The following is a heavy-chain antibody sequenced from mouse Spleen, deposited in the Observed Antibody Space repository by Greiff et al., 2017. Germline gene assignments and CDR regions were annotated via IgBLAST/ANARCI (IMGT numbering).Heavy chain of an antibody. D-gene: IGHD2-5*01. CDR1: GFTFSSYA. J-gene: IGHJ3*01. CDR3: ARDTETYSNSFAY. V-gene: IGHV5-4*01. CDR2: ISDGGSYT. Sequence: EVMLVESGGGLVKPGGSLKLSCAASGFTFSSYAMSWVRQTPEKRLEWVATISDGGSYTYYPDNVKGRFTISRDNAKNNLYLQMSHLKSEDTAMYYCARDTETYSNSFAYWGQGTLVTVSA.